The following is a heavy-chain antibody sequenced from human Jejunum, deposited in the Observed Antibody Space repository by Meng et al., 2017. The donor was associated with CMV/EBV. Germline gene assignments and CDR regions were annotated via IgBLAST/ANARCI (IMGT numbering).Heavy chain of an antibody. CDR1: GFSLTTSGVA. CDR3: VRRRGQQLVPIHFDY. J-gene: IGHJ4*02. CDR2: IYWDDDK. Sequence: QITLKESGPTLVRPTQTLTLTCTFSGFSLTTSGVAVGWVRQPPGEALEWLALIYWDDDKRYSPSLKSRLTITKDTSKNQVVLTMTNMDPVDTATYYCVRRRGQQLVPIHFDYWGQGTLVTVSS. D-gene: IGHD6-13*01. V-gene: IGHV2-5*02.